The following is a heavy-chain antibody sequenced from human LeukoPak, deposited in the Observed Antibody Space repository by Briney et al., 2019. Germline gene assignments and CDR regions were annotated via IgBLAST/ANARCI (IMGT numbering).Heavy chain of an antibody. D-gene: IGHD2-2*01. V-gene: IGHV4-61*01. Sequence: SETLSLTCTVSGGSVSSGSYYWSWIRQSPGKGLEWIGFIYYSGSTNYNPSLKSRVTISVGTSKNQFSLKLTSVTAADTAVYYCARLVVPAAMGGFDYWGRGTLVTVSS. J-gene: IGHJ4*02. CDR2: IYYSGST. CDR3: ARLVVPAAMGGFDY. CDR1: GGSVSSGSYY.